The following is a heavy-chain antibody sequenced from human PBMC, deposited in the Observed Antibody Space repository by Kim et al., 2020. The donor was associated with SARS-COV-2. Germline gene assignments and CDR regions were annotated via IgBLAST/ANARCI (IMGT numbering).Heavy chain of an antibody. CDR3: ARVPNVISIGCPYYFDY. Sequence: SETLSLTCPVSGGSVSSGSYFWSWIRQPPGKGLEWIGYIYYSGNTNYNPSLKSRVTISVDTSKNQFSLKLRSVTAADTAVYYCARVPNVISIGCPYYFDYCGQGTLVTVSS. D-gene: IGHD3-9*01. CDR2: IYYSGNT. V-gene: IGHV4-61*01. CDR1: GGSVSSGSYF. J-gene: IGHJ4*02.